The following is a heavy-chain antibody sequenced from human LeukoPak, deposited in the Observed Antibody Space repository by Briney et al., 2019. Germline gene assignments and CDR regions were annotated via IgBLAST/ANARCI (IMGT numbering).Heavy chain of an antibody. Sequence: PGRSLRLSCAASGFTFSSYAMHWVRQAPGKGLEWVAVISYDGSNKYYADSVKGRFTISRDNSKNTLYLQMNSLRAEDTAVYYCARGHVVVPAAPDYWGQGTLVTVSS. V-gene: IGHV3-30-3*01. CDR1: GFTFSSYA. D-gene: IGHD2-2*01. CDR3: ARGHVVVPAAPDY. CDR2: ISYDGSNK. J-gene: IGHJ4*02.